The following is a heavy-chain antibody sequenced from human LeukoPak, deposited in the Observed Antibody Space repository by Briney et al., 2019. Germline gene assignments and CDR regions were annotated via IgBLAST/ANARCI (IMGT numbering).Heavy chain of an antibody. Sequence: GGSLRLSCAASGFTVSSNYMSWVRQAPGKGLEWVSYISSSSSTIYYADSVKGRSTISRDNAKNSLYLQMNSLRAEDTAVYYCATSSGSYSFDCWGQGTLVTVSS. CDR2: ISSSSSTI. D-gene: IGHD1-26*01. CDR3: ATSSGSYSFDC. V-gene: IGHV3-48*01. CDR1: GFTVSSNY. J-gene: IGHJ4*02.